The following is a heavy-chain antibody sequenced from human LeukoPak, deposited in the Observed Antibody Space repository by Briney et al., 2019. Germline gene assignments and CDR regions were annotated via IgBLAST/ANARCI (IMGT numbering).Heavy chain of an antibody. CDR1: GGSISSRSDY. CDR2: IYYSGST. V-gene: IGHV4-39*01. D-gene: IGHD6-13*01. Sequence: SETLSLTCTVSGGSISSRSDYWGWVRQPPGGGLGWIGCIYYSGSTYYNPSLKSRVTISVDTSKNQFSLTLSSVTAADTAVYYCARQGLDSSRWFANWFDPWGQRTLVTVSS. J-gene: IGHJ5*02. CDR3: ARQGLDSSRWFANWFDP.